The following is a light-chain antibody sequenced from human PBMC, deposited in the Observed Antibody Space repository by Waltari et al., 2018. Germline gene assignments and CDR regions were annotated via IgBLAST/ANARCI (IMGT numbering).Light chain of an antibody. CDR3: QHYGNSPQLT. V-gene: IGKV3-20*01. CDR1: HMVASNY. J-gene: IGKJ4*01. Sequence: ENVLTQSPGTLSLSPGDRPTLPCRASHMVASNYIAWYQQSPGQAPRLLIFHASSRAAGSPARFSGSGSGTDFTLTISRLEPEDFAVYYCQHYGNSPQLTFAGGTRLEI. CDR2: HAS.